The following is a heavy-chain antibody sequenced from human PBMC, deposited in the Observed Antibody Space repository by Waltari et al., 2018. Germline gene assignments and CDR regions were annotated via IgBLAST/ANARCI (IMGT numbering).Heavy chain of an antibody. CDR1: GYSISSGYY. D-gene: IGHD3-3*01. V-gene: IGHV4-38-2*02. CDR3: ARDQGVTRSGYYTGDY. J-gene: IGHJ4*02. Sequence: QVQLQESGPGLVKPSETLSLTCAVSGYSISSGYYWGWIRQPPGKGLEWIGSIYHSGSTYYNPSLKSRVTISVDTSKNQFSLKLSSVTAADTAVYYCARDQGVTRSGYYTGDYGGQGTLVTVSS. CDR2: IYHSGST.